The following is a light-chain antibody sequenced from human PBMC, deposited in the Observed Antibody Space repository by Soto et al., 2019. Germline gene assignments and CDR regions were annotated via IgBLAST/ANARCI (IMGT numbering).Light chain of an antibody. CDR3: QQSYTYPRT. J-gene: IGKJ1*01. CDR2: DAS. V-gene: IGKV1-39*01. CDR1: QSISSY. Sequence: DLQMTQSPSSLSASVGDRVTITCRAGQSISSYLNWYQQKPGKAPALLIYDASTLQSGVPSRFSGSGSGTDFTLTITSLQPEDFATYFCQQSYTYPRTFGQGTRVEIK.